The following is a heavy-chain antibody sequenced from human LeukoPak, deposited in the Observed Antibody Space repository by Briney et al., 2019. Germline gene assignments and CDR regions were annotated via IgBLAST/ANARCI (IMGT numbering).Heavy chain of an antibody. CDR3: ARDLRSRSISWDFDY. Sequence: ASVKVSCKASGYTITGYYMHWVRQAPGQGLEWMGWINPNSGGTNYAQKFQGRVTMTRDTSISTAYMELSRLRSDDTAVYYCARDLRSRSISWDFDYWGQGTLVTVSS. D-gene: IGHD6-13*01. CDR1: GYTITGYY. CDR2: INPNSGGT. J-gene: IGHJ4*02. V-gene: IGHV1-2*02.